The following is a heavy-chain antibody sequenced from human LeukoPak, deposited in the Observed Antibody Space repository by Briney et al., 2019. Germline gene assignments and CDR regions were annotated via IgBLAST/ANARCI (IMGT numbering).Heavy chain of an antibody. Sequence: GGSLRLSCAASRFTFNSYAMSWVRQAPGKGLEWVSVIGGSNGITFYVDSVKGRFTISRDNSKNTLYLQMNSLRAEDTAVYYCAKRTFDYWGQGTLVTVSS. CDR1: RFTFNSYA. D-gene: IGHD1-1*01. V-gene: IGHV3-23*01. CDR3: AKRTFDY. CDR2: IGGSNGIT. J-gene: IGHJ4*02.